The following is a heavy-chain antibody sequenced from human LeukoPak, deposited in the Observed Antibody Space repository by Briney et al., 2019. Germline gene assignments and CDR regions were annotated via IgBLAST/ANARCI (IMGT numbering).Heavy chain of an antibody. J-gene: IGHJ4*02. V-gene: IGHV3-30*04. CDR3: ASQYYNILTGHYTSIDY. CDR2: ISYDGSNK. D-gene: IGHD3-9*01. Sequence: GRSLRLSCAASGFTFSSYAMHWVRQAPGKGPEWVAVISYDGSNKYYADSVKGRFTISRDNSKNTLYLQMNSLSAEDTAVYYCASQYYNILTGHYTSIDYWGQGTLVTVSS. CDR1: GFTFSSYA.